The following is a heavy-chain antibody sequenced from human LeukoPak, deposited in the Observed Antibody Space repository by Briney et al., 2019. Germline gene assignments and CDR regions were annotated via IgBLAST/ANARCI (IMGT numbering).Heavy chain of an antibody. D-gene: IGHD4-17*01. CDR2: INHSGST. Sequence: SETLSLTCAVYGGSFSGYYWSWICQPPGKGLEWIGEINHSGSTNYNPSLKSRVTISVDTSKNQFSLKLSSVTAADTAVYYCASGDYGDYGGWFDPWGQGTLVTVSS. J-gene: IGHJ5*02. V-gene: IGHV4-34*01. CDR3: ASGDYGDYGGWFDP. CDR1: GGSFSGYY.